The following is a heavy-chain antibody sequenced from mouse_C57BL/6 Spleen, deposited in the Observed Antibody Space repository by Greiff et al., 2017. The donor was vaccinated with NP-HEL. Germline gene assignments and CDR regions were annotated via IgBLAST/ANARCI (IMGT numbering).Heavy chain of an antibody. D-gene: IGHD2-3*01. CDR1: GYTFTDYN. CDR2: INPNNGGT. CDR3: ARKSYDGYYGV. V-gene: IGHV1-22*01. Sequence: EVQLVESGPELVKPGASVKMSCKASGYTFTDYNMHWVKQSHGKSLEWIGYINPNNGGTSYNQKFKGKATLTVTKSSSTAYMELRSLTSEDSAVYYCARKSYDGYYGVWGQGTTLTVSS. J-gene: IGHJ2*01.